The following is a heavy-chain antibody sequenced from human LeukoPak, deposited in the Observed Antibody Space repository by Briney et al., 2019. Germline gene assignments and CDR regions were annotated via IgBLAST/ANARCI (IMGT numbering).Heavy chain of an antibody. CDR2: IKSKSEGGTI. J-gene: IGHJ4*02. V-gene: IGHV3-15*01. CDR3: AAGRVRDY. Sequence: KPGGSLRLSCAASGFTFSNALMTWVRQAPGKGLEWVGRIKSKSEGGTIDYGAPVKGRFTIPRDDSENRLYLQINSLRSEDTAVYYCAAGRVRDYWGQGTLLTVSS. D-gene: IGHD2-21*01. CDR1: GFTFSNAL.